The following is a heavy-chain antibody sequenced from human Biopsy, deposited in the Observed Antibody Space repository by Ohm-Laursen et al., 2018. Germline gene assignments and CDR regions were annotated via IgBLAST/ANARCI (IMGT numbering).Heavy chain of an antibody. D-gene: IGHD1-1*01. CDR3: ANRHTTYWYFDL. V-gene: IGHV3-23*01. CDR2: ITASGGTT. Sequence: SLRLSCSASGISFSRSAMNWVRQAPGKGLEWVSGITASGGTTYYADSVKGRFTISRDNSNNTLYLQMNSLRDDDTAVYYCANRHTTYWYFDLWGRGTLVTVSS. J-gene: IGHJ2*01. CDR1: GISFSRSA.